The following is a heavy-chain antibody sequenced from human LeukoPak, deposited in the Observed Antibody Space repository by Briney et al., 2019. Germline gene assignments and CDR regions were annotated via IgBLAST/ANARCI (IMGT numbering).Heavy chain of an antibody. CDR1: GVTFSSYA. J-gene: IGHJ4*02. Sequence: SVKVSCKASGVTFSSYAISWVRQAPGQGLEWMGGIIPIFGTANYAQKFQGRVTITADESTSTAYMELSSLRSEDTAVYYCARGHGLVDEAFVDYWGQGTLVTVSS. D-gene: IGHD6-19*01. CDR2: IIPIFGTA. V-gene: IGHV1-69*13. CDR3: ARGHGLVDEAFVDY.